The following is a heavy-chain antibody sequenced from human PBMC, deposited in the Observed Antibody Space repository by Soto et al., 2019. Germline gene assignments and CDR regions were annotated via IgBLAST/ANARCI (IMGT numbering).Heavy chain of an antibody. V-gene: IGHV2-70*01. J-gene: IGHJ6*02. D-gene: IGHD3-10*01. CDR3: ARIREKPYYYGSGPRDYGMDV. Sequence: SGPTLVNPTQTLTLTCTFSGFSLSTSGMCVSWIRQPPGKALEWLALIDWDDDKYYSTSLKTRLTISKDTSKNKVVLTMTKMEPVDTATYYCARIREKPYYYGSGPRDYGMDVWGQGTTVTVSS. CDR2: IDWDDDK. CDR1: GFSLSTSGMC.